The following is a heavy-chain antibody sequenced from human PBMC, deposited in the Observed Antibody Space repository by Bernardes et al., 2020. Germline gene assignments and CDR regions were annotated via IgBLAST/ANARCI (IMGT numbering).Heavy chain of an antibody. CDR2: INPNSGGT. CDR3: ARGNYYDSSGYQGGNWFDP. D-gene: IGHD3-22*01. J-gene: IGHJ5*02. V-gene: IGHV1-2*04. CDR1: GYTFTGYY. Sequence: ASVKVSCKASGYTFTGYYMHWVRQAPGQGLEWMGWINPNSGGTNYAQKFQGWVTMTRDTSISTAYMELSRLRSDDTAVYYCARGNYYDSSGYQGGNWFDPWGQGTLVTVSS.